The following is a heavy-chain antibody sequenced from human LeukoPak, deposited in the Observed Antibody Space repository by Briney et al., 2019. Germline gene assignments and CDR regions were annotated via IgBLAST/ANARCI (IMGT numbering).Heavy chain of an antibody. CDR2: IRPTDGRT. J-gene: IGHJ5*02. V-gene: IGHV1-46*01. CDR1: GYTFINHY. D-gene: IGHD3-9*01. Sequence: ASVKVSFKPSGYTFINHYIHWVRQAPGQGLEWLGVIRPTDGRTSYAQNFQGRLSMTSDTSTSTAYMELSSLRSEDTAMYYCTGTINSWFDPWGQGTPVSVSS. CDR3: TGTINSWFDP.